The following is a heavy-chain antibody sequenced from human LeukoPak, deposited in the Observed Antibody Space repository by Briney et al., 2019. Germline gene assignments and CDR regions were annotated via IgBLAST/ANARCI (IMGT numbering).Heavy chain of an antibody. D-gene: IGHD2-2*01. CDR1: GFTFSSYA. CDR3: ARDRAFVVVVLDY. Sequence: PGGSLRLSCAASGFTFSSYAMSWVRQAPGKGLEWVAVISYDGSNKYYADSVKGRFTISRDNSKNTLYLQMNSLRAEDTAVYYCARDRAFVVVVLDYRGQGTLVTVSS. J-gene: IGHJ4*02. V-gene: IGHV3-30-3*01. CDR2: ISYDGSNK.